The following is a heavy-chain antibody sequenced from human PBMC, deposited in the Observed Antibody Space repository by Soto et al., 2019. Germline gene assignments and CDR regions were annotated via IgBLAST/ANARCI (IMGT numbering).Heavy chain of an antibody. CDR2: ISGSGGST. V-gene: IGHV3-23*01. Sequence: PGGSLRLSCAASGFTFSSYAMSWVRQAPGKGLEWVSAISGSGGSTYYADSVKGRFTISRDNSKNTLYLQMNSLRAEDTAVYYCAKPSRVTTPLYYYYGMGVWGQGTTVTVSS. CDR3: AKPSRVTTPLYYYYGMGV. J-gene: IGHJ6*02. CDR1: GFTFSSYA. D-gene: IGHD4-17*01.